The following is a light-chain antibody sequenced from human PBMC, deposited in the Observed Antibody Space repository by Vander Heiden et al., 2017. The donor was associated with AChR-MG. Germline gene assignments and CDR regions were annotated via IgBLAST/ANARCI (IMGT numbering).Light chain of an antibody. J-gene: IGKJ2*01. CDR2: GAS. Sequence: EIVMTQSPATLSVSLGERATLSCRASQSVNSNLAWYQQKPGQAPRLLIYGASTRATGIPARFSGSGSGTEFTLTISSLQSEDFAVYYCQQYNNWPRMYTFGQGTKLEIK. CDR3: QQYNNWPRMYT. V-gene: IGKV3-15*01. CDR1: QSVNSN.